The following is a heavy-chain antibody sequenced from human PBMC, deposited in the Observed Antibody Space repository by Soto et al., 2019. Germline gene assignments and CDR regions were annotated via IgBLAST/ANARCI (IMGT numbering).Heavy chain of an antibody. CDR2: IWYDGSNK. CDR1: GFTFSSYG. Sequence: QVQLVESGGGVVQPGRSLRLSCAASGFTFSSYGMHWVRQAPGKGLEWVAVIWYDGSNKYYADSVKGRFTISRDNSKNTLYLQMNSLRAEDTAVYYCARAAYSNGYLDYWGQGTLVTVSS. D-gene: IGHD4-4*01. CDR3: ARAAYSNGYLDY. V-gene: IGHV3-33*01. J-gene: IGHJ4*02.